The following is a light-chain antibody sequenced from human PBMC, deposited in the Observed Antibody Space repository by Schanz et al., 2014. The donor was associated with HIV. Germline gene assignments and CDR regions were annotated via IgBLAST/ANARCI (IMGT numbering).Light chain of an antibody. J-gene: IGKJ5*01. CDR2: DAS. Sequence: EIVMTQSPDTLSVSPGERATLSCRASQSIGNYLAWYQQKPGQAPRLVISDASTRATGIPARFSGRGSGTDFTLTISTLEPEDFAVYYCQQYGSSPITFGQGTRLEMK. CDR1: QSIGNY. CDR3: QQYGSSPIT. V-gene: IGKV3-20*01.